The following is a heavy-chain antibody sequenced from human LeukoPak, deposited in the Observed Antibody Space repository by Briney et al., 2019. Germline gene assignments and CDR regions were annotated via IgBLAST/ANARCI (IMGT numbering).Heavy chain of an antibody. D-gene: IGHD1-14*01. CDR2: ISSSGGTI. CDR3: AQRSGSEYYYYGMDV. V-gene: IGHV3-48*03. CDR1: GFTFSSYE. J-gene: IGHJ6*04. Sequence: PGGSLRLSCAASGFTFSSYEMNWVRQAPGKGLEWVSYISSSGGTIYYADSVKGRFTISRDNAKNSLYLQMNSLRAEDTAVYYCAQRSGSEYYYYGMDVWGKGTTVTVS.